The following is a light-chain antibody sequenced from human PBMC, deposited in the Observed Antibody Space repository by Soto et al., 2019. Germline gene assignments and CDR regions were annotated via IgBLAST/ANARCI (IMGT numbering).Light chain of an antibody. CDR2: GVT. CDR3: SSLTSNRIYV. V-gene: IGLV2-14*03. J-gene: IGLJ1*01. CDR1: HNDIGTYDY. Sequence: QSALTQPTSVSGSPGQSITISCTGNHNDIGTYDYVSWYQQHPGRAPRLLIHGVTTRPSGISGRFSASKSGLTASLTISGLQPEDDADYYCSSLTSNRIYVFGPGTKVTVL.